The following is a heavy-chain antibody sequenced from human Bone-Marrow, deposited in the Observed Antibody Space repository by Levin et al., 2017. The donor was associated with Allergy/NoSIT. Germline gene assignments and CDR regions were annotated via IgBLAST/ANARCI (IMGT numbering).Heavy chain of an antibody. CDR2: IDRGGSEK. D-gene: IGHD5-12*01. CDR1: GFTFSSYW. J-gene: IGHJ4*02. Sequence: GESLKISCGASGFTFSSYWMSWVRQAPGKGLEWVANIDRGGSEKYSVDSVKGRFTISRDNAKNSLYLQMNSLSGEDTAVYYCAKYSGYALNYWGQGILVIVSA. V-gene: IGHV3-7*01. CDR3: AKYSGYALNY.